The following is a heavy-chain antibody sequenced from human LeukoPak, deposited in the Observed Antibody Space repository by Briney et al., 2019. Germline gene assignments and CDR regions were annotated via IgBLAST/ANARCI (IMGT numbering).Heavy chain of an antibody. CDR1: GFTFSSYW. V-gene: IGHV3-7*03. Sequence: GGSLRLSCVGSGFTFSSYWMSWVRQAPGRGLEWVANIKQDGSEGYYVDSVKGRLTISRDNAKNSLYLQMNSLRAEDTAVYYCARGKTTVTPGYFDYGGQGTLVTVSP. D-gene: IGHD4-17*01. CDR3: ARGKTTVTPGYFDY. CDR2: IKQDGSEG. J-gene: IGHJ4*02.